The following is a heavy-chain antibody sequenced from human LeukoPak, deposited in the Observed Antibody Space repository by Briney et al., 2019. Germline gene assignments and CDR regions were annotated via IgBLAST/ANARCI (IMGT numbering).Heavy chain of an antibody. V-gene: IGHV4-61*08. CDR2: IYYSGST. D-gene: IGHD3-22*01. CDR3: ARDRSRSSGYNAFDI. Sequence: SQTLSLTCTVSDDSISSGGYYWGWIRQPPGKGLDWIGYIYYSGSTNYNPSLKSRVTISVDTSKNQFSLKLSSVTAADTAVYYCARDRSRSSGYNAFDIWGQGTMVTVSS. J-gene: IGHJ3*02. CDR1: DDSISSGGYY.